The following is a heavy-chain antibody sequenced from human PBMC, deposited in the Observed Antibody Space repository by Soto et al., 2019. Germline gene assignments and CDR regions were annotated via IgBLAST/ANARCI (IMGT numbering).Heavy chain of an antibody. CDR1: GGSVSSGSYY. V-gene: IGHV4-61*01. CDR3: ARDYGDHESFAFDI. D-gene: IGHD4-17*01. J-gene: IGHJ3*02. Sequence: QVQLQESGPGLVKPSETLSLTCTVSGGSVSSGSYYWSWIRQPPGKGLEWIGYIYYSGSTNYNPSLKSLVTISVDTSKNQFSLKLSSVTAADTAVYYCARDYGDHESFAFDIWGQGTMVTVSS. CDR2: IYYSGST.